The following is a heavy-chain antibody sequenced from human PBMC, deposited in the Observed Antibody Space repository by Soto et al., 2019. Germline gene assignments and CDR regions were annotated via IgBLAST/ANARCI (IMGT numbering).Heavy chain of an antibody. CDR1: GFSFRNYA. D-gene: IGHD3-10*01. V-gene: IGHV3-23*01. J-gene: IGHJ4*02. CDR3: ANGRATYGLLTHDY. CDR2: LTGSSSNI. Sequence: GGSLRLSCVGSGFSFRNYAMSWVRQAPRKGLEWISTLTGSSSNIYYADSVKGRFAISRDNSRNTLYLQMNSLTAADPAVYYCANGRATYGLLTHDYWGQGTLVTVSS.